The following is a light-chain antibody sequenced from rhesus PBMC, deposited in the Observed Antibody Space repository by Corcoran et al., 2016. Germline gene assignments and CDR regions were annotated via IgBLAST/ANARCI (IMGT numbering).Light chain of an antibody. Sequence: AALTQPRSVSGSPGQSVAISCTGTSSNSGRYNYVSWYQQCPDTAPKLMISEVTKRPSGVSDRISGSKSGNTASLTISGLQDENDADYYCSSYAVSNAFDVFGAGTRITVL. V-gene: IGLV2-32*02. CDR2: EVT. J-gene: IGLJ1*01. CDR3: SSYAVSNAFDV. CDR1: SSNSGRYNY.